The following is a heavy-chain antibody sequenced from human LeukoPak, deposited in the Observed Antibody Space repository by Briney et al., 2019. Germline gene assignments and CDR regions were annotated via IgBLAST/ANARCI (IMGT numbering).Heavy chain of an antibody. CDR1: GFTFSSYA. Sequence: GGSLRLSCAASGFTFSSYAMSWARQAPGKGLEWVANIKQDGSEKYYVDSVKGRFTISRDSAKNSLYLQMNSLRAEDTAVYYCARGSYRIFDYWGQGTLVTVSS. V-gene: IGHV3-7*03. CDR2: IKQDGSEK. CDR3: ARGSYRIFDY. J-gene: IGHJ4*02. D-gene: IGHD1-26*01.